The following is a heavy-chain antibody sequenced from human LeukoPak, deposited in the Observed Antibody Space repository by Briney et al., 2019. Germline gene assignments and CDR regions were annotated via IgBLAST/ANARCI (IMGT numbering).Heavy chain of an antibody. CDR1: GYTLTELS. CDR3: ATVLGSGFGELFFDY. J-gene: IGHJ4*02. V-gene: IGHV1-24*01. D-gene: IGHD3-10*01. CDR2: FDPEDGET. Sequence: ASVKVSCKVSGYTLTELSMHWVRQAPGKGLEWMGGFDPEDGETIYAQKFQGRVTMTEDTSTDTAYMELSSLRSEDTAVYYCATVLGSGFGELFFDYWGQGTLVTVSS.